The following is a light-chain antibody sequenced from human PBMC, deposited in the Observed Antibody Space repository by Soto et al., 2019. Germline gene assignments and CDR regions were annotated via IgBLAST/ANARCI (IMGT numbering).Light chain of an antibody. CDR3: QHYGYPQWT. J-gene: IGKJ1*01. CDR1: QSVGSN. CDR2: GAS. V-gene: IGKV3-15*01. Sequence: IVMTQSPATLSVSPGERATLSCRASQSVGSNLAWYQQKPGQAPRLLIYGASTRATGISARFSGSGSGTEFTLTISSLQPDYFATYYCQHYGYPQWTFGQGTKVDIK.